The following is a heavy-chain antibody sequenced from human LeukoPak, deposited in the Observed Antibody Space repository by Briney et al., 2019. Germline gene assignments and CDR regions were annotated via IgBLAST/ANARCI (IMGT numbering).Heavy chain of an antibody. Sequence: SETLSLTCTVPGGSISSYYWSWIRQPARKGLEWIGRIYTSGSTNYNPSLKSRVTMSVDTSKNQFSLKLSSVTAADTAVYYCARDPGYCSGGSCFNWFDPWSQGTLVTVSS. J-gene: IGHJ5*02. V-gene: IGHV4-4*07. CDR2: IYTSGST. CDR3: ARDPGYCSGGSCFNWFDP. CDR1: GGSISSYY. D-gene: IGHD2-15*01.